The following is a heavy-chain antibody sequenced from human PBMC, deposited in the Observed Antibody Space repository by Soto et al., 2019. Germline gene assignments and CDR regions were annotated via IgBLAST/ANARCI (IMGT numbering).Heavy chain of an antibody. CDR2: IIPALGTA. Sequence: ASVTVSCTASVGTFSSHTFSWVRQAPGQGLEWMGRIIPALGTATYAQKFRGRVTITADESATTVYMELNSLRSEDTAVYYCARPDFGDYWYFDLWGRGTLVTVSS. V-gene: IGHV1-69*08. CDR1: VGTFSSHT. CDR3: ARPDFGDYWYFDL. J-gene: IGHJ2*01. D-gene: IGHD4-17*01.